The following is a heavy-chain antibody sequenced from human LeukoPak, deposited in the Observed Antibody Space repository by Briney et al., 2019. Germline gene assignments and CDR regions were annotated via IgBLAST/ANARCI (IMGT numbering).Heavy chain of an antibody. CDR1: GYTFTSYD. J-gene: IGHJ4*02. V-gene: IGHV1-8*01. Sequence: ASVKVSCKASGYTFTSYDINWVRQATGQGLEWMGWINPNSGNTGYAQKFQGRVTMTRNTSISTAYMELSSLRSEDTAVYYCARPLASYYYDSSGYYWFDYWGQGTLVTVSS. D-gene: IGHD3-22*01. CDR3: ARPLASYYYDSSGYYWFDY. CDR2: INPNSGNT.